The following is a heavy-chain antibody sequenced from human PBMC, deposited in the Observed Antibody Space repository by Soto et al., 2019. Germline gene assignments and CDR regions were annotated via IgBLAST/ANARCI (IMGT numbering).Heavy chain of an antibody. CDR2: ISYDGNNK. J-gene: IGHJ6*02. V-gene: IGHV3-30-3*01. Sequence: QVQLVESGGGVVQPGRSLRLSCAASGFTFSSYVMHWVRQAQGKGLEWVAIISYDGNNKYYADSVKGRFTISRDNSKNTLYLQMNSLRAEDTAVYYCARAGCDGGSCYTLVGLRYGMDVWGQGTTVNVSS. CDR3: ARAGCDGGSCYTLVGLRYGMDV. D-gene: IGHD2-15*01. CDR1: GFTFSSYV.